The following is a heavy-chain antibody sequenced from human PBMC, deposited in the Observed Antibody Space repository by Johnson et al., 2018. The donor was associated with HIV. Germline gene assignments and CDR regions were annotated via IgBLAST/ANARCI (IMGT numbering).Heavy chain of an antibody. CDR1: GFTFSSYW. Sequence: VQLVESGGGLVQPGGSLRLSCAASGFTFSSYWMSWVRQAPGKGLEWVANIKQEGSEKYYVDSVKGRFTISRDNRKNSLYLQMNSLRPEDTALYYCAKDPPGSWGQGTMVTVSS. CDR3: AKDPPGS. CDR2: IKQEGSEK. J-gene: IGHJ3*01. V-gene: IGHV3-7*05. D-gene: IGHD1-26*01.